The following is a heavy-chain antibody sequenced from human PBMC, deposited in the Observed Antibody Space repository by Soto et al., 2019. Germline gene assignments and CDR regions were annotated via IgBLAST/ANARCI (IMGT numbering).Heavy chain of an antibody. CDR2: IYYSGST. CDR1: GGSVSSGSYY. D-gene: IGHD3-3*01. J-gene: IGHJ6*02. V-gene: IGHV4-61*01. CDR3: ASQFLVYYGMDV. Sequence: SETLSLTCTVSGGSVSSGSYYWSWIRQPPGKGLEWIGYIYYSGSTNYNPSLKSRVTISVDTSKNQFSLKLSSVTAADTAVYYCASQFLVYYGMDVWGQGTTVTVSS.